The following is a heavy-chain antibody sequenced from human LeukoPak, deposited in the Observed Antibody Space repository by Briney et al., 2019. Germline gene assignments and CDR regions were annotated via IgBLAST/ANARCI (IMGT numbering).Heavy chain of an antibody. V-gene: IGHV4-59*01. D-gene: IGHD3-22*01. Sequence: KTSETLSLTCTVSGGSISSYYWSWIRQPPGKGLEWIGYIYYSGSTNYNPSLKSRVTISVDTSKNQFSLKLSSVTAADTAVYYCARDHYYDSSGYTFRHWGQGTLVTVSS. CDR3: ARDHYYDSSGYTFRH. J-gene: IGHJ1*01. CDR1: GGSISSYY. CDR2: IYYSGST.